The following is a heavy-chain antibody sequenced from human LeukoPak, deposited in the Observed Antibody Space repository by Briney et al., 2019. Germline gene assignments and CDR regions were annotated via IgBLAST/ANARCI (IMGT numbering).Heavy chain of an antibody. J-gene: IGHJ6*03. CDR3: GRTGYYYYMDV. D-gene: IGHD1-1*01. Sequence: SETPSLTCTVSGGSLSDYYWSWIRQPAGKGLEWIGLIYPSGNTNYNPSLKSRVTMSVDTSKNQFSLRLRSVTAADTALYYCGRTGYYYYMDVWGKGTTVTVSS. CDR1: GGSLSDYY. V-gene: IGHV4-4*07. CDR2: IYPSGNT.